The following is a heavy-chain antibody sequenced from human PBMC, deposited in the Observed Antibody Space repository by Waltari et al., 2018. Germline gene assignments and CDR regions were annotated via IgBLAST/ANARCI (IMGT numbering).Heavy chain of an antibody. Sequence: EELLVESGGSFVRRGGSLRLSCSASAFTFSPSHINWVRQAPGKGLEWVAHVDWDGTTTTHADSVKGRFTISRDNSKNSVYLQMTNLRHEDTASYYCARDGPYYYYGLDVWGQGTTVTVSS. CDR3: ARDGPYYYYGLDV. J-gene: IGHJ6*02. CDR1: AFTFSPSH. V-gene: IGHV3-20*04. CDR2: VDWDGTTT.